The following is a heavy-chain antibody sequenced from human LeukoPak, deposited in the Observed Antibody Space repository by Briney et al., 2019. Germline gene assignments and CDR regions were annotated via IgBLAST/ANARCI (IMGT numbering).Heavy chain of an antibody. CDR1: GFTFSSYV. V-gene: IGHV3-30*03. D-gene: IGHD1-26*01. J-gene: IGHJ4*02. Sequence: GRSLRLSCAASGFTFSSYVMHWVRQAPGKGLEWVALISSDESNKYYADSVKGRFTISRDNAKNSLYLQMNSLRVEDTAVYFCATISGNFDYFDYWGQGTLVTVSS. CDR2: ISSDESNK. CDR3: ATISGNFDYFDY.